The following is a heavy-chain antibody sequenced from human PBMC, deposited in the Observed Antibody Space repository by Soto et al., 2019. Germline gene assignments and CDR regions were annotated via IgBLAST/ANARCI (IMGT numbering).Heavy chain of an antibody. J-gene: IGHJ6*02. CDR3: ARQAAAAGSLYYYYGMDV. CDR1: GYSFTSYW. D-gene: IGHD6-13*01. CDR2: IYPGDSDT. Sequence: PGESLKISCKGSGYSFTSYWIGWVRQMPGKGLEWMGIIYPGDSDTRYSPSFQGQVTISADKSISTAYLQWSSLKASDTAMYYCARQAAAAGSLYYYYGMDVWGQGTTVTVSS. V-gene: IGHV5-51*01.